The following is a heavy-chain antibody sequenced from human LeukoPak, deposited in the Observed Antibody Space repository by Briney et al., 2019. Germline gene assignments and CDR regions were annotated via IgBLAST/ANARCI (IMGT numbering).Heavy chain of an antibody. CDR1: GFTFSSYS. Sequence: RPGGSLRLSCAASGFTFSSYSMNWVRQAPGKGLEWVSYISSSSSTIYYADSVKGRFTISRDNAKNSLYLQMNSLRAEDTAVYYCAKGGGTIFGVADTWGQGTLVTVSS. J-gene: IGHJ5*02. D-gene: IGHD3-3*01. CDR3: AKGGGTIFGVADT. V-gene: IGHV3-48*04. CDR2: ISSSSSTI.